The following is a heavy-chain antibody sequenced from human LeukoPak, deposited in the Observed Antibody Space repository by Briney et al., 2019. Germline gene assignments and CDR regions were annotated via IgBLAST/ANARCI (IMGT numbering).Heavy chain of an antibody. CDR1: GFTFSSYW. Sequence: GGSLRLSCAASGFTFSSYWMHWVRQAPGKGLVWVSRINSDGSSTSYADSVKGRFTISRDNAKNTLYLQMNSLRAEDTAVYYCATTPNDYDSSGYYLDYWGQGTLVTVSS. CDR2: INSDGSST. J-gene: IGHJ4*02. V-gene: IGHV3-74*01. CDR3: ATTPNDYDSSGYYLDY. D-gene: IGHD3-22*01.